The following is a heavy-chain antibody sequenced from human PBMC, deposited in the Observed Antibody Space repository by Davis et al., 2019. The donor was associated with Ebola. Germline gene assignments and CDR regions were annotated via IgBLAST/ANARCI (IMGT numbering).Heavy chain of an antibody. CDR3: ARGQMELDYFYYGMDV. D-gene: IGHD1-1*01. V-gene: IGHV3-33*01. CDR2: IWVEGSDK. J-gene: IGHJ6*04. Sequence: GGSLRLSCAASGSLFNPYGINGVRQAPHTGLEWVSTIWVEGSDKYYADSVKGRFTISRDDSKNTLDLQMDSLRAEDTAVYYCARGQMELDYFYYGMDVWGKGTTVTVSS. CDR1: GSLFNPYG.